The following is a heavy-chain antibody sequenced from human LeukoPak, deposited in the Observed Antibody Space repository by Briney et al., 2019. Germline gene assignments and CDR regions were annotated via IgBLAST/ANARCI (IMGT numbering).Heavy chain of an antibody. CDR2: ISGSGGST. Sequence: PGGSLRLSCAASGFTFSSYAMSWVRQAPGKGLEWVSAISGSGGSTYYADSVKGRFTISRDNSKNTLYLQMNSLRAEDTAVYYCAKLGPRYCSSTSCYDYWDQGTLVTVSS. V-gene: IGHV3-23*01. CDR1: GFTFSSYA. J-gene: IGHJ4*02. D-gene: IGHD2-2*01. CDR3: AKLGPRYCSSTSCYDY.